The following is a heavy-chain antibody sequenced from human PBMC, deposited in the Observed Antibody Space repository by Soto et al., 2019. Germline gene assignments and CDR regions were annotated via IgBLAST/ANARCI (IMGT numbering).Heavy chain of an antibody. J-gene: IGHJ2*01. Sequence: QVQLVQSGAEVKKPGSSVKVSCKASGGTFSSYAISWVRQAPGQGLEWMGGLIPIFGTANYAQKFQGRVTITAAESTSTAYMELSRLRSEDTAVYYCASGGYCCGGSCYWYFDLWGRRTLVTVSS. CDR3: ASGGYCCGGSCYWYFDL. CDR2: LIPIFGTA. V-gene: IGHV1-69*01. D-gene: IGHD2-15*01. CDR1: GGTFSSYA.